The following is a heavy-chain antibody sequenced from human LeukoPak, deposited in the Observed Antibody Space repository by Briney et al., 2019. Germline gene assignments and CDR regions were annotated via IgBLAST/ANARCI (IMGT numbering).Heavy chain of an antibody. J-gene: IGHJ6*02. V-gene: IGHV3-33*01. Sequence: GGSLRPSCAASGFTFSSYGMHWVRQAPGKGLEWVAVIWYDGSNKYYADSVKGRFTISRDNSKNTLYLQMNSLRAEDTAVYYCARDKKAVAGTYYYGMDVWGQGTTVTVSS. CDR1: GFTFSSYG. D-gene: IGHD6-19*01. CDR2: IWYDGSNK. CDR3: ARDKKAVAGTYYYGMDV.